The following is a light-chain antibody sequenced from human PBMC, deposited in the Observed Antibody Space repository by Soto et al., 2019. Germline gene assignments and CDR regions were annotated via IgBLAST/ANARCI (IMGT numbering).Light chain of an antibody. CDR1: SSDIGAYNY. CDR3: SSYTTSSSDV. J-gene: IGLJ1*01. Sequence: QSALTQPASVSGSPGQSITISCTGTSSDIGAYNYVSWYQQHPGEAPKLMIYDVINRPSGVSNRLSGSKSGNTASLTISGLQAEDEADYYCSSYTTSSSDVFGAGTKVTVL. CDR2: DVI. V-gene: IGLV2-14*01.